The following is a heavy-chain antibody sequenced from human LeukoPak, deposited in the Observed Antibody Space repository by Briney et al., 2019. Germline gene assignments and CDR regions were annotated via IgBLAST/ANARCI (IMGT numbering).Heavy chain of an antibody. J-gene: IGHJ6*02. Sequence: QPGGSLRLSCAASGFTFSSYAMSWVRQAPGKGPEWVSSIYSGGTTLHADSVKGRFTISRDNSKNTLCLQMNSLRVEDTAVYYCARGPLRGMDVWGQGTTVTVSS. V-gene: IGHV3-66*01. CDR1: GFTFSSYA. CDR2: IYSGGTT. CDR3: ARGPLRGMDV.